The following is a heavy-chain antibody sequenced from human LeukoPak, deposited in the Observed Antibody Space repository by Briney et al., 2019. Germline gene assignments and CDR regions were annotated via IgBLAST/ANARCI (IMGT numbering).Heavy chain of an antibody. CDR2: ISGSGGST. D-gene: IGHD2-2*01. CDR3: AKGQPAAIRYFEY. Sequence: GGSLRLSCATSGFSFSSYAMSWVRQAPGKGLEWVSAISGSGGSTYYADSVKGRFTISRDNSKNTLYLQMNSLRAEDTAVYYCAKGQPAAIRYFEYWGQGTLVTVSS. V-gene: IGHV3-23*01. J-gene: IGHJ4*02. CDR1: GFSFSSYA.